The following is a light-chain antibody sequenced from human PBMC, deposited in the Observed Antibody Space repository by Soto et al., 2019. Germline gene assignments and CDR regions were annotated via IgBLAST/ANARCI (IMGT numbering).Light chain of an antibody. CDR3: QQYNNWPV. Sequence: EIVMTQSPATLSLSPGERATLSCRASQSVSSNLAWYQQKPGQAPRLLIYAASTRATGIPARFSGSGSGTEFTLTISSIQSEDSAVYYCQQYNNWPVFGQGTKVDI. CDR2: AAS. V-gene: IGKV3-15*01. J-gene: IGKJ1*01. CDR1: QSVSSN.